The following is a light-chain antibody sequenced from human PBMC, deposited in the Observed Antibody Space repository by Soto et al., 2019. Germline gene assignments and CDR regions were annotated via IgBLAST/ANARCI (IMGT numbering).Light chain of an antibody. V-gene: IGKV3-20*01. CDR3: RESGTAQLT. Sequence: EVVLTQSPGNLSLSPGERPTLSCRASQSVAANYLAWYQQKRGQAPRLLIYAASSRASGISDRFSGTRSGTDFTLSISRLEPEDFEVDYCRESGTAQLTFGQGTKADIX. CDR2: AAS. J-gene: IGKJ3*01. CDR1: QSVAANY.